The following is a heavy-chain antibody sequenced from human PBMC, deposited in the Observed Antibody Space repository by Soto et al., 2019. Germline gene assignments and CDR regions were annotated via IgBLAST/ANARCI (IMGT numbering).Heavy chain of an antibody. Sequence: GASVKVSCKASGYTFTSYGISWVRQAPGQGLEWMGWISAYNGNTNYAQKLQGRVTMTTDTSTSTAYMELRSLRSDDTAVYYCARIPGFLEWLPLDYWGQGTLVTVSS. CDR2: ISAYNGNT. D-gene: IGHD3-3*01. J-gene: IGHJ4*02. CDR1: GYTFTSYG. CDR3: ARIPGFLEWLPLDY. V-gene: IGHV1-18*01.